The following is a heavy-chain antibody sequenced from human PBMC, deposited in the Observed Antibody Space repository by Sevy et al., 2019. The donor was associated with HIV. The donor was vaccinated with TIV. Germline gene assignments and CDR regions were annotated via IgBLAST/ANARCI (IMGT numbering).Heavy chain of an antibody. Sequence: GGSLRLSCAASGFPFSDAWMNWVRQVPGKGLEWVGLIKNENEGGTTDYAAPVKGRSIISRDDSNNTLYLQMSSLKTEDIASYYCTIDWATGNQWVRGIDLWGQGTMVTVSS. CDR1: GFPFSDAW. J-gene: IGHJ3*01. D-gene: IGHD1-26*01. V-gene: IGHV3-15*01. CDR3: TIDWATGNQWVRGIDL. CDR2: IKNENEGGTT.